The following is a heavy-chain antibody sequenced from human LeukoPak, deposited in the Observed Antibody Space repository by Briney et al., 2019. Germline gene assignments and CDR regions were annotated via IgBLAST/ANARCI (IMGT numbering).Heavy chain of an antibody. Sequence: SSETLSLTCTVSGGSISSYYWSWIRQPPGKGLEWIGYIYYSGSTNYNPSLKSQVTISVDTSKNQFSLKLSSVTAADTAVYYCARVGYYFDYWGQGTLVTVSS. CDR1: GGSISSYY. D-gene: IGHD2-15*01. V-gene: IGHV4-59*01. CDR3: ARVGYYFDY. CDR2: IYYSGST. J-gene: IGHJ4*02.